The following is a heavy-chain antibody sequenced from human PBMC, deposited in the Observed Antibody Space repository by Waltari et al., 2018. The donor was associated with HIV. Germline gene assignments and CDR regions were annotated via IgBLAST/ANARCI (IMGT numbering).Heavy chain of an antibody. CDR1: GSSFTRYG. CDR3: ARAPMTTVTSRGFDI. D-gene: IGHD4-17*01. Sequence: QVQLVQSGAEVKKPGASLKVSCKASGSSFTRYGISWVGQAPGQGLEWIGWISVYNDNTKYAQNIQDRLNMTTDSHTSTAYMELRSLRSDDTAVYYCARAPMTTVTSRGFDIWGQGTMGIVSS. V-gene: IGHV1-18*01. CDR2: ISVYNDNT. J-gene: IGHJ3*02.